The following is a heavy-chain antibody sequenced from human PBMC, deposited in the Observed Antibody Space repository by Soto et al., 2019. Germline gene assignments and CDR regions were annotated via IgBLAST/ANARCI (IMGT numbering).Heavy chain of an antibody. CDR2: ISNAGSGNT. V-gene: IGHV1-3*01. Sequence: ASVKVSCKTSGYPFPSFEVHWIRQAPGQRPEWMGGISNAGSGNTKYSQKFQDRLTITGDKRATTVYMALSSLTSEDTATYYCARESNHYKDFFQNWGPGTQVTVSS. CDR3: ARESNHYKDFFQN. CDR1: GYPFPSFE. D-gene: IGHD1-1*01. J-gene: IGHJ4*01.